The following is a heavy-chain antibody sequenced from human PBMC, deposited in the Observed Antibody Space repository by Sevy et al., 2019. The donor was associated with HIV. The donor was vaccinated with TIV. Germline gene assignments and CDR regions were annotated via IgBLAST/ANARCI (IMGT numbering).Heavy chain of an antibody. Sequence: ASVKGSCKASGYTFTSYGISWVRQAPGQGLEWMGWISAYNGNTNYAQKLQGRVTMTTDTSTSTAYMELRSLRSDDTAVYYCARLHYDSSGMRINYYYGMDVWGQGTTVTVSS. V-gene: IGHV1-18*01. CDR1: GYTFTSYG. J-gene: IGHJ6*02. D-gene: IGHD3-22*01. CDR2: ISAYNGNT. CDR3: ARLHYDSSGMRINYYYGMDV.